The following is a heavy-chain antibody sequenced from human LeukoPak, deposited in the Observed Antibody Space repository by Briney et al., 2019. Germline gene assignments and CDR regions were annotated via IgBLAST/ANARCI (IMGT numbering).Heavy chain of an antibody. J-gene: IGHJ6*02. CDR2: ISWNSGSI. CDR3: ARAMDV. CDR1: GFTFDDYA. Sequence: GGSLRLSCAASGFTFDDYAMHWVRQAPGKGLEWVSGISWNSGSIGYADSAKGRFTISRDNAKNSLYLQMNSLRAEDTAVYYCARAMDVWGQGTTVTVFS. V-gene: IGHV3-9*01.